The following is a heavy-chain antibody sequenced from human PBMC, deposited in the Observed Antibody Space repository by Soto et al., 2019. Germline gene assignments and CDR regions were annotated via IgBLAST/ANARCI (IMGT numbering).Heavy chain of an antibody. CDR3: ARGGAARPDY. CDR1: GFTFRNYG. CDR2: IGSRISTI. V-gene: IGHV3-48*02. D-gene: IGHD6-6*01. Sequence: EVQLVESGGGLVQPGGSLSLSCAASGFTFRNYGMNWVRQAPGKRLAWVSYIGSRISTIEYADSVKGRFTISRDNAKNSLYLQMNSLRDEDTAVYYCARGGAARPDYWGQGTLVTVSS. J-gene: IGHJ4*02.